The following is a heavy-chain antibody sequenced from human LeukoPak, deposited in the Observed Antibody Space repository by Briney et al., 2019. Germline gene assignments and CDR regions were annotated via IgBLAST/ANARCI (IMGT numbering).Heavy chain of an antibody. Sequence: GASVKVSCKASGGTFSSYAISWVRQAPGQGLEWMGGIIPIFGTANYAQKFQGRVTITADESTSTAYMELSSLRSEDTAVYYCARGRGGWGHGGSSGYFDYWGQGTLVTVSS. CDR3: ARGRGGWGHGGSSGYFDY. D-gene: IGHD4-23*01. V-gene: IGHV1-69*13. CDR1: GGTFSSYA. J-gene: IGHJ4*02. CDR2: IIPIFGTA.